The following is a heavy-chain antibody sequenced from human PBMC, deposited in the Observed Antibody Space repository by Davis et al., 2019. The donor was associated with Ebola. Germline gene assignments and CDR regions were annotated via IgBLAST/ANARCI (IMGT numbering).Heavy chain of an antibody. CDR1: GFTFTTAW. V-gene: IGHV3-15*05. D-gene: IGHD1-1*01. CDR2: IKSKVSGGTI. Sequence: GESLKISCAASGFTFTTAWMSWVRQAPGKGLEWVVRIKSKVSGGTIRYAAPVKGRFSSSRDDSKNMLYLQMKSLKSEDTAMYYCMSRGLVSATDEAFDIWGQGTVVTVSS. CDR3: MSRGLVSATDEAFDI. J-gene: IGHJ3*02.